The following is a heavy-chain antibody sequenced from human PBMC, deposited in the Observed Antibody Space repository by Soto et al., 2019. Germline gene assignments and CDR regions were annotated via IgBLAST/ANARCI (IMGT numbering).Heavy chain of an antibody. CDR3: ARVRTLLYDSSGYWQYYFDY. D-gene: IGHD3-22*01. V-gene: IGHV1-2*04. CDR2: INPNSGGT. J-gene: IGHJ4*02. CDR1: GYTFTGYY. Sequence: GASVKVSCKASGYTFTGYYMHWVRQAPGQGLEWMGWINPNSGGTNYAQKFQGWVTMTRDTSISTAYMELSRLRSDDTAVYYCARVRTLLYDSSGYWQYYFDYWGQGTLVTVSS.